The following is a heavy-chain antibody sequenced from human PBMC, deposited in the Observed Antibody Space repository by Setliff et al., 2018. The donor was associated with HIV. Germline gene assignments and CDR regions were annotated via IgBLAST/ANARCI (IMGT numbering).Heavy chain of an antibody. J-gene: IGHJ5*02. Sequence: GGSLRLSCAASGFTFSNAWMSWVRQAPGKGLEWVGRIKSKTDCVTTDYAAPVKGRFTISRDESKNTLYLQMNSLKTEDTAVYYCTAALQQHVVRWFDPWGQGTPVTVSS. CDR3: TAALQQHVVRWFDP. CDR2: IKSKTDCVTT. V-gene: IGHV3-15*01. D-gene: IGHD6-13*01. CDR1: GFTFSNAW.